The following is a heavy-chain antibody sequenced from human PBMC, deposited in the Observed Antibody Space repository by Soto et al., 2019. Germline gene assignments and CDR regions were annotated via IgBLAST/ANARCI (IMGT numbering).Heavy chain of an antibody. CDR2: IWYDGRKT. J-gene: IGHJ6*02. V-gene: IGHV3-33*01. Sequence: PGGSLRLSCVSSCFTFNCYGIHWVRQAPGKGLAWVAVIWYDGRKTDYVDSVQGRFTVSRDNSRNTVHLQMSSLTADDTAICYCARDESSTRLYYGLDVWGQGTLVTVSS. D-gene: IGHD6-13*01. CDR3: ARDESSTRLYYGLDV. CDR1: CFTFNCYG.